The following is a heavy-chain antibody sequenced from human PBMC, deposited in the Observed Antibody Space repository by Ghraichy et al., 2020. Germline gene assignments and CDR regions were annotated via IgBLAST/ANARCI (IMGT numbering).Heavy chain of an antibody. CDR1: GGSFSGYY. Sequence: SETLSLTCAVYGGSFSGYYWSWIRQPPGKGLEWIGEINHSGSTNYNPSLKSRVTISVDTSKNQFSLKLSSVTAADTAVYYCARCRAMIAAAGIFGWFDPLGQGTLVTVSS. CDR2: INHSGST. D-gene: IGHD6-13*01. J-gene: IGHJ5*02. V-gene: IGHV4-34*01. CDR3: ARCRAMIAAAGIFGWFDP.